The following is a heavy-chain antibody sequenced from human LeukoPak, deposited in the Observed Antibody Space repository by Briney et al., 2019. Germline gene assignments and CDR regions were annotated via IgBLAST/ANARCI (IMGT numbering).Heavy chain of an antibody. CDR3: ARDLHRVVVRGVPHYYYYMDV. CDR2: ISTYNGNT. D-gene: IGHD3-10*01. CDR1: GYSFTSYG. V-gene: IGHV1-18*01. Sequence: ASVKLSCKASGYSFTSYGISWVRQAPGQGLEWMGWISTYNGNTNYAQKVQGRVTMTTDTSTSTAYMELRSLRSDDTAVYYCARDLHRVVVRGVPHYYYYMDVWGKGTTVTISS. J-gene: IGHJ6*03.